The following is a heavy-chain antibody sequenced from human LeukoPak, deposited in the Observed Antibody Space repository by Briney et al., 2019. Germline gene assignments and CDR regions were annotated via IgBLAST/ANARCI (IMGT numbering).Heavy chain of an antibody. Sequence: GGSLRLSCAASRFTFSYYAMHWVRQAPGKGLEYVSSISNNGETTHYGPSVTGRFTISRDNSKNTLDLQMGGLRADDTAVYYCASGLMVRGWESFDFWGQGTLVTVSS. D-gene: IGHD3-10*01. CDR3: ASGLMVRGWESFDF. CDR2: ISNNGETT. V-gene: IGHV3-64*01. J-gene: IGHJ4*02. CDR1: RFTFSYYA.